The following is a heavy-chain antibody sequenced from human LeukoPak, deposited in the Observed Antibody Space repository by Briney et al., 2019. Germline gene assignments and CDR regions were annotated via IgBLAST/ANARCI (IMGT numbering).Heavy chain of an antibody. CDR2: IYYTGSS. CDR1: GGSISSSDYY. V-gene: IGHV4-39*07. J-gene: IGHJ5*02. Sequence: SETLSLTCTVSGGSISSSDYYWGWIRQPPGKGLEWIGSIYYTGSSSYNSSLKSRVTISVGTSKNQFSLQLSSVTAADTAVYYCARENYCTNGVCWAFDPWGQGTLVTVSS. CDR3: ARENYCTNGVCWAFDP. D-gene: IGHD2-8*01.